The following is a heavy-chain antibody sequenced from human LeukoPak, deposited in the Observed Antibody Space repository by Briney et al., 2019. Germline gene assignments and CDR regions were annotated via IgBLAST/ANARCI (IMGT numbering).Heavy chain of an antibody. V-gene: IGHV4-59*01. D-gene: IGHD3-22*01. CDR1: GGSISSYY. CDR3: ARSYDSSGYYLATGWFDR. J-gene: IGHJ5*02. Sequence: SETLSLTCTVSGGSISSYYWRWIRQPPGKGVEWLGYIYYSGSKNYNASLKRRVTISVATSKNPFSLKLSSVTAADTAVYYCARSYDSSGYYLATGWFDRWGQGTLVTVSS. CDR2: IYYSGSK.